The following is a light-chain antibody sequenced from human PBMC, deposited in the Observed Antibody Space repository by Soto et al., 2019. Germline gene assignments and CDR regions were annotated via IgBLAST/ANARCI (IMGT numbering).Light chain of an antibody. Sequence: EIVLTQSPGTLSLSPGERATLSCRASQSVSSSYLAWYQQKPGQAPRLLIYGASSRATGIPDRFRGSGSGTDFTLTISRLEPEDVAVYYCQQYGSSPPRFTFGPGTKVDIK. CDR1: QSVSSSY. V-gene: IGKV3-20*01. CDR3: QQYGSSPPRFT. CDR2: GAS. J-gene: IGKJ3*01.